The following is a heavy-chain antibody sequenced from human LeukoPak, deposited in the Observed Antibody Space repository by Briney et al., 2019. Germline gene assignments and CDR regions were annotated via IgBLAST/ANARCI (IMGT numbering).Heavy chain of an antibody. CDR2: ISSSGSTI. J-gene: IGHJ5*02. CDR3: ARQSGGPYNWFDP. CDR1: GFTFSSYE. Sequence: GGSLRLSCAASGFTFSSYEMNWVRQAPGKGLEWVSYISSSGSTIYYADSVKGRFTISRDNAKNSLYLQMNSLRAEDTAVYFCARQSGGPYNWFDPWGQGTLVTVSS. V-gene: IGHV3-48*03. D-gene: IGHD2-15*01.